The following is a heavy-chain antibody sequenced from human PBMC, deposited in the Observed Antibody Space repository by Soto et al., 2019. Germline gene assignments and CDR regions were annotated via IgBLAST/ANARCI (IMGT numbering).Heavy chain of an antibody. J-gene: IGHJ4*02. CDR1: GFTFNAYA. D-gene: IGHD4-4*01. CDR3: ARVASDYINSVDH. V-gene: IGHV3-23*01. CDR2: IGGSGGNR. Sequence: DVQLLESGGGLVQPGGSLRLSCAASGFTFNAYAMTWVRQAPGKGLEWVSAIGGSGGNRYYAGSVRGRFTISRDNSKDTVELQMNSLRVEDTAVYYWARVASDYINSVDHWGQGILVSVSS.